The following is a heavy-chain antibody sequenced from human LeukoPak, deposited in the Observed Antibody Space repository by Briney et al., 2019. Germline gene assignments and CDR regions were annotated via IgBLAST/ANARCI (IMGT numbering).Heavy chain of an antibody. CDR1: GFTFSTTN. J-gene: IGHJ3*02. CDR3: ARHSSSWSPDTPDI. CDR2: IYSGGST. D-gene: IGHD6-13*01. V-gene: IGHV3-53*01. Sequence: GGSLRLSCAASGFTFSTTNMSWVRQAPGKGLEWVSVIYSGGSTYYAEAVKGRFTISRDKSKNTLFLQMNSLRAEDTAVDYCARHSSSWSPDTPDIWGQGTMVTVSS.